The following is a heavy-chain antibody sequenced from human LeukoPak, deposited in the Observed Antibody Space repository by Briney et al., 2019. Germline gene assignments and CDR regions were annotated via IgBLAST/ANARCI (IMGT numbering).Heavy chain of an antibody. J-gene: IGHJ6*02. CDR1: GFTFDHYA. CDR3: ARENYYDESGYYMKVHGIDV. CDR2: INWNSVDI. D-gene: IGHD3-22*01. V-gene: IGHV3-9*01. Sequence: PGRSLRLSCAASGFTFDHYAMHWVRQAPGKGLEWVSGINWNSVDIGYADSVKGRFTISRDNARNSLYLQMNSLRGEDTAIYYCARENYYDESGYYMKVHGIDVWGQGTTVTVSS.